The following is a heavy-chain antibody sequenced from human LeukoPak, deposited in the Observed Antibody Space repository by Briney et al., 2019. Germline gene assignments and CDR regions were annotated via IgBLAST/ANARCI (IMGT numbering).Heavy chain of an antibody. CDR3: ARDPDEIVGANFDY. V-gene: IGHV3-7*01. J-gene: IGHJ4*02. CDR2: IKQDGSGK. CDR1: GLTFSSYA. D-gene: IGHD1-26*01. Sequence: PGGSLRLSCAGSGLTFSSYAMNWVRQAPGKGLEWVANIKQDGSGKYYVDSVKGRFTISRDNAKNSLYLQMNSLTAEDTAVYYCARDPDEIVGANFDYWGQGTLVTVSS.